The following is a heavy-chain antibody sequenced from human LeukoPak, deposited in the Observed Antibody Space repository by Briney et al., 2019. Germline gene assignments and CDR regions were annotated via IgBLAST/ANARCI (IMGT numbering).Heavy chain of an antibody. CDR2: ISYDGSHK. J-gene: IGHJ5*02. Sequence: GGSLRLSCEASGFSLRNYDMYWVRLAPGKGLEWLALISYDGSHKYYTDSVKGRFTISRDHSRSTLYLQMNSLRAGDTALYYCAKDASLPGTWNWFDPWGQGTLVTVSS. D-gene: IGHD6-13*01. CDR1: GFSLRNYD. V-gene: IGHV3-30*18. CDR3: AKDASLPGTWNWFDP.